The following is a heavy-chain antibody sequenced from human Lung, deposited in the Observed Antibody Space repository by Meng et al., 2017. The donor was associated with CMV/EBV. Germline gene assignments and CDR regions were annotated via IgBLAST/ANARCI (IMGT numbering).Heavy chain of an antibody. D-gene: IGHD6-13*01. CDR2: ISSSSPI. V-gene: IGHV3-48*03. CDR1: GFTFSGYE. J-gene: IGHJ6*02. CDR3: ARVSRRGTAASYAMDV. Sequence: SCVASGFTFSGYEMNWVRQAPGKGLEWVSYISSSSPIYYVDSVKGRFTVSRDNAKNSLYLQMNSLRAEDNAVYYCARVSRRGTAASYAMDVWGQGTTVTVSS.